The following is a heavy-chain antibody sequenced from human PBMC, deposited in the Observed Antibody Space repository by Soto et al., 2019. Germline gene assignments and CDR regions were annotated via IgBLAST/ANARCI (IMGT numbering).Heavy chain of an antibody. D-gene: IGHD7-27*01. CDR2: IYYSGST. CDR1: GGSISSGGYY. V-gene: IGHV4-31*02. J-gene: IGHJ4*02. Sequence: LCGGSISSGGYYWSWIRQHPGKGLEWIGYIYYSGSTYYNPSLKSRVTISVDTSKNQFSLKLSSVTAADTAVYYCARWGYDNGGDWAQGTLVTVSS. CDR3: ARWGYDNGGD.